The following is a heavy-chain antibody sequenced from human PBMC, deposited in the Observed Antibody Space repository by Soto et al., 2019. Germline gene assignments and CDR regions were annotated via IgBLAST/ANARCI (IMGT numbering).Heavy chain of an antibody. Sequence: PSETLSLTCTVSGGSISSSSYYWGWIRQPPGKGLEWIGYIYYSGSTNYNPSLKSRVTISVDTSKNQFSLKLSSVTAADTAVYYCARGTGDGYNLMWFDPWGQGTLVTVSS. D-gene: IGHD2-21*01. CDR3: ARGTGDGYNLMWFDP. CDR2: IYYSGST. V-gene: IGHV4-61*05. J-gene: IGHJ5*02. CDR1: GGSISSSSYY.